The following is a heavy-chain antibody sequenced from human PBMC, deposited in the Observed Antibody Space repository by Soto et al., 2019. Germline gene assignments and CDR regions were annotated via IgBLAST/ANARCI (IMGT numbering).Heavy chain of an antibody. D-gene: IGHD2-2*01. CDR2: IIPISGTA. J-gene: IGHJ6*02. Sequence: QVQLVQSGAEVKKPGSSVKVSCKASGGTFSSYAISWVRQAPGQGLEWMGGIIPISGTANYAQKFQGRVTITADESTSTVPMKLGSLRSEDTAVYFCARSQGSSTSLEIYYYYYYGMDVWGQGTTVTVSS. V-gene: IGHV1-69*01. CDR3: ARSQGSSTSLEIYYYYYYGMDV. CDR1: GGTFSSYA.